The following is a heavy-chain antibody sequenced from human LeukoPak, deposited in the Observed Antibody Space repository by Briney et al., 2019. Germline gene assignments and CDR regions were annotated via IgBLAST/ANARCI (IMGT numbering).Heavy chain of an antibody. D-gene: IGHD3-3*01. CDR2: SGSGGRT. V-gene: IGHV3-23*01. Sequence: GGSLRLSCAASGFTFNSYAMSWVRQAPGKGLEWVSISGSGGRTYYADSVKGRFTISRDNSKNTLYLQMNSLRAEDTAVYYCAKIGRSYDFWTGYYEEEVDYMDVWGKGTTVTVSS. CDR3: AKIGRSYDFWTGYYEEEVDYMDV. CDR1: GFTFNSYA. J-gene: IGHJ6*03.